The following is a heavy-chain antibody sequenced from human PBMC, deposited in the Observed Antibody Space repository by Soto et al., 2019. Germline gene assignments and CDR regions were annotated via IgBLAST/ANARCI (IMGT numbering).Heavy chain of an antibody. D-gene: IGHD2-15*01. CDR2: IYYSGST. J-gene: IGHJ4*02. Sequence: QVQLQESGPGLVKPSQTLSLTCTVSGGSISSGDYYWSWIRQPPGKGLEWIGYIYYSGSTYYNPSLKXRXTXSXYPSKDQCSLKLSSVTAADTAVYYCARARGARYFDYWGQGTLVTVSS. V-gene: IGHV4-30-4*01. CDR1: GGSISSGDYY. CDR3: ARARGARYFDY.